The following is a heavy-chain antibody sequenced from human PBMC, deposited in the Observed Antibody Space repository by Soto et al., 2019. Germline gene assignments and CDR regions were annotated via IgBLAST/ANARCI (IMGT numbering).Heavy chain of an antibody. D-gene: IGHD6-13*01. CDR2: MNPNSGNT. Sequence: GASVKVSCKASGYTFTSYDINWVRQATGQGLEWMGWMNPNSGNTGYAQKFQGRVTMTRNTSISTAYMELSSLRSEDTAVYYCARKTYYSSSRDGYYYYGMDVWGQGTTVTVSS. V-gene: IGHV1-8*01. J-gene: IGHJ6*02. CDR1: GYTFTSYD. CDR3: ARKTYYSSSRDGYYYYGMDV.